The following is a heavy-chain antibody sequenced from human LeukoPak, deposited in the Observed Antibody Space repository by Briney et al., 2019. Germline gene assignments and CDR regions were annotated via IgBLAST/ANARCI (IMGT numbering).Heavy chain of an antibody. V-gene: IGHV4-34*01. J-gene: IGHJ5*02. CDR3: ARGERGSSTT. CDR2: INHSGST. Sequence: SETLSLTLAIHGGSFSGYYWSWILPPPGKGVEWIGEINHSGSTNYNPSIKSRVTISVDTSKNQFSLKLSSVTAADTAVYYCARGERGSSTTWGQGTLVTVSS. CDR1: GGSFSGYY. D-gene: IGHD2-2*01.